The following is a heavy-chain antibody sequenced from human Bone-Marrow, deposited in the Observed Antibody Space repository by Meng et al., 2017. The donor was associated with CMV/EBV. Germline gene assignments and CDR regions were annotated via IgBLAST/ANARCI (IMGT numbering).Heavy chain of an antibody. CDR1: GYRFSAYY. J-gene: IGHJ5*02. Sequence: ASVKVSCKTSGYRFSAYYIHWVRQAPGQGLEWMGWINPNSGGTNYAQKFQGRVTMTRDTSTSTVYMELSRLRFDDTAVYYCARAGLSARPRYNWFDPWGQGTLVTVSS. CDR3: ARAGLSARPRYNWFDP. D-gene: IGHD6-6*01. CDR2: INPNSGGT. V-gene: IGHV1-2*02.